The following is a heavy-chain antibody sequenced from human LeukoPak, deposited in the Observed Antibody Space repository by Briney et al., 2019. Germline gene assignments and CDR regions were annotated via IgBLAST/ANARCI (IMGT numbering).Heavy chain of an antibody. V-gene: IGHV3-9*01. Sequence: GGSLRLSCAASGFTFSSFGMSWVRQAPGKGLEWVSGISWNSAIIGYADSVKGRFTISRDNAKNSLYLQMNSLRAEDTALYYCAKAKYYYDSSGYYSGGGFDFWGQGTLVTVSS. J-gene: IGHJ4*02. D-gene: IGHD3-22*01. CDR2: ISWNSAII. CDR3: AKAKYYYDSSGYYSGGGFDF. CDR1: GFTFSSFG.